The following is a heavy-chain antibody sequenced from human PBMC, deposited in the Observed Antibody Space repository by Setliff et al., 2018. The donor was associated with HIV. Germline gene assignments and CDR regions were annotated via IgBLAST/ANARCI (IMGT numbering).Heavy chain of an antibody. Sequence: SETLSLTCTVSSSSIRGGGYYWNWIRQHPGKGLEWIGYIYHSGSTYYNPSLKSRVTISVDTSKNQFSLKLSSVAAADTAIYYCARGTPDHEVWYFDLWGRGTLVTVSS. J-gene: IGHJ2*01. CDR1: SSSIRGGGYY. CDR2: IYHSGST. CDR3: ARGTPDHEVWYFDL. V-gene: IGHV4-31*03.